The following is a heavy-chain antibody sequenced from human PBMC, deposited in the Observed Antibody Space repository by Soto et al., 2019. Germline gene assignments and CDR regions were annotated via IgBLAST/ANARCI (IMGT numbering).Heavy chain of an antibody. Sequence: EVQLVESGGGLVKPGGSLRLSCAASGFTFSNAWMSWVRQAPGKGLEWVGRINGIPDGGTTDYAAPVKGRVTISRDDSKNTLYLQINSLNTEDTAVYYCTTGKDSEAFPFLQWLFHDCGQGTLVTVSS. CDR2: INGIPDGGTT. J-gene: IGHJ4*02. V-gene: IGHV3-15*01. D-gene: IGHD3-3*02. CDR1: GFTFSNAW. CDR3: TTGKDSEAFPFLQWLFHD.